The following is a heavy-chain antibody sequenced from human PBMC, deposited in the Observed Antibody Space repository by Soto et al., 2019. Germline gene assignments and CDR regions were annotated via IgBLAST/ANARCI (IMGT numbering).Heavy chain of an antibody. CDR1: CGSISSYY. Sequence: SETLSLTCTVSCGSISSYYWSCIRQPPWKGLEWIVYIYYSGSTNYNPSLKSRVAISVDTSKNQFSLKLSSVTAADTAVYYCARVVPGFLEWSPHAFDIWGQGTMVTVSS. J-gene: IGHJ3*02. CDR3: ARVVPGFLEWSPHAFDI. CDR2: IYYSGST. D-gene: IGHD3-3*01. V-gene: IGHV4-59*01.